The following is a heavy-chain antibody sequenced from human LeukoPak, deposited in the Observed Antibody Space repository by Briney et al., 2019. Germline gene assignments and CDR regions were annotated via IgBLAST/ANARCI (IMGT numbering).Heavy chain of an antibody. CDR1: RFTFSTNW. CDR3: ARGGRTMIVVASAY. Sequence: QTGGSLRLSCAASRFTFSTNWMGWVRQAPGKGLEWVAVISYDGSNKYYADSVKGRFTISRDNSKNTLYLQMNSLRAEDTAVYYCARGGRTMIVVASAYWGQGTLVTVSS. CDR2: ISYDGSNK. D-gene: IGHD3-22*01. V-gene: IGHV3-30-3*01. J-gene: IGHJ4*02.